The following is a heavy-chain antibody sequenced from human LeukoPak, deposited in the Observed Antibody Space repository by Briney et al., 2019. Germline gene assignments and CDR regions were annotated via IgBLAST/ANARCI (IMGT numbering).Heavy chain of an antibody. V-gene: IGHV3-33*01. Sequence: PGGSLRLSCAASGFIFSNYGFRWVRQAPGKGLEWVAVIWSGGNNKYYADSVKGRFTISSDNAKNTLYLQLNSLRAEDTAVYFCARCYYQSSNWFDPWGQGTLVTVSS. CDR2: IWSGGNNK. J-gene: IGHJ5*02. CDR1: GFIFSNYG. D-gene: IGHD3-10*01. CDR3: ARCYYQSSNWFDP.